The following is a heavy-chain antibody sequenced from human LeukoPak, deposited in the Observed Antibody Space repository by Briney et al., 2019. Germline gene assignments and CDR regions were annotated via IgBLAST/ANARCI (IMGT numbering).Heavy chain of an antibody. J-gene: IGHJ4*02. D-gene: IGHD5-18*01. CDR2: INTNTGNP. V-gene: IGHV7-4-1*02. Sequence: GASVKVSCKASGYIFIGYYMHWVRQAPGQGLEWMGWINTNTGNPTYAQGFTGRFVFSLDTSVSTAYLQISSLKAEDTAVYYCARLPGLWLSKPELRDYWGQGTLVTVSS. CDR1: GYIFIGYY. CDR3: ARLPGLWLSKPELRDY.